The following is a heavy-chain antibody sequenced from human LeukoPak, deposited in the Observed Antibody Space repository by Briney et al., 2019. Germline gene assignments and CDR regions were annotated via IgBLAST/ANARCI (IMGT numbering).Heavy chain of an antibody. CDR3: AIDYYDSSDYGY. J-gene: IGHJ4*02. Sequence: ASVKVSCKASGYTFTSYDISWVRQAPGQGLEWMGWISAYNGNTNYAQKLQGRVTMTTDTSTSTAYMELRSLRSDDTALYYCAIDYYDSSDYGYWGQGTLVTVSS. CDR2: ISAYNGNT. CDR1: GYTFTSYD. D-gene: IGHD3-22*01. V-gene: IGHV1-18*01.